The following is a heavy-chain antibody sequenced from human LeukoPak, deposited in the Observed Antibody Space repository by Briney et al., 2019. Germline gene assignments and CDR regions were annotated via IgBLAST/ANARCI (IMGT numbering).Heavy chain of an antibody. CDR2: INNDGSYA. J-gene: IGHJ5*02. CDR1: GSAFSNHW. V-gene: IGHV3-74*01. CDR3: ARDRPHNWFDP. Sequence: GGSLRLSCAASGSAFSNHWMHWVRQAPGKGLEGFSWINNDGSYAVYADSMRARFTISRDNAKNTLYLQMNSLRPEDTAVYYCARDRPHNWFDPWGQGTLVTVSS.